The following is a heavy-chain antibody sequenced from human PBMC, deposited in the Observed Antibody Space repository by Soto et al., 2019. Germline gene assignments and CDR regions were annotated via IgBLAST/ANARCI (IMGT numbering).Heavy chain of an antibody. V-gene: IGHV1-3*01. D-gene: IGHD3-3*01. CDR2: INAGNGNT. J-gene: IGHJ3*02. CDR1: GYTFTSYA. CDR3: ARDKASNDFWSGYLGDAFDI. Sequence: VASVKVSCKASGYTFTSYAMHWVRQAPGQRLEWMGWINAGNGNTKYSQKFQGRVTITRDTSASTAYMELSSLRSEDTAVYYCARDKASNDFWSGYLGDAFDIWGQGTMVTVSS.